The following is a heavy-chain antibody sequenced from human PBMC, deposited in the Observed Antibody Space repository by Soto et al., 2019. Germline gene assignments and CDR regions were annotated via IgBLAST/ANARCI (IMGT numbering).Heavy chain of an antibody. CDR1: GGSISSSPYY. D-gene: IGHD1-1*01. CDR3: ARHGPLTNNWNQLNC. Sequence: QLQRQESGPGLVKPSETLSLTCTVSGGSISSSPYYWAWIRQPPGKGLQWIGNIYYNGNTFYNPSLRSRVTISIDTSKSQFSLGLSSVTASDTAVYYCARHGPLTNNWNQLNCWGQGTLVTVSS. V-gene: IGHV4-39*01. CDR2: IYYNGNT. J-gene: IGHJ4*02.